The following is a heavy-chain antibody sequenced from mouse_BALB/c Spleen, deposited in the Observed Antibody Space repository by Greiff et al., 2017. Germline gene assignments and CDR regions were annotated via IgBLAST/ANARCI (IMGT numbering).Heavy chain of an antibody. CDR2: IWAGGST. D-gene: IGHD2-2*01. CDR1: GFSLTSYG. J-gene: IGHJ4*01. V-gene: IGHV2-9*02. Sequence: VKLVESGPGLVAPSQSLSITCTVSGFSLTSYGVHWVRQPPGKGLEWLGVIWAGGSTNYNSALMSRLSISKDNSKSQVFLKMNSLQTDDTAMYYCARGGLRRDYYAMDYWGQGTSVTVSS. CDR3: ARGGLRRDYYAMDY.